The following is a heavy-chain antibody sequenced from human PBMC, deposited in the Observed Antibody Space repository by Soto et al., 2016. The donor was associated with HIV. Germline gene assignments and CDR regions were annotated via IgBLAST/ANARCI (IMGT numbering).Heavy chain of an antibody. V-gene: IGHV4-31*03. Sequence: QVQLQESGPGLVKPSQTLSLNCSVSGGSISSGNYYWSWVRQHPGKGLEWIGYIYYSGNTYYNPSLKSRISISVDTSKNQFSLQLTSLTVADTAVYYCARVKXSSHYGDAFDCLGPGDKWSPSL. CDR3: ARVKXSSHYGDAFDC. CDR1: GGSISSGNYY. J-gene: IGHJ3*01. D-gene: IGHD4-17*01. CDR2: IYYSGNT.